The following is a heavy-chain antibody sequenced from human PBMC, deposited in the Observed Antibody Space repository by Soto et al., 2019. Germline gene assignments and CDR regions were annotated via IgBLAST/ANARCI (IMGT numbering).Heavy chain of an antibody. CDR1: GYNFTSSG. CDR2: ISAYNGNT. Sequence: QVQLVQSGAEVKKPGASVKVSCKASGYNFTSSGISWVRQAPGQGLEWMGWISAYNGNTNYAQKLQGRVTMTTDTSTRTDYMELRSLRSDDTAVYYCARSEIPNSVVVPDAICLGDYYYYYYMVVWGKGTTLTVS. CDR3: ARSEIPNSVVVPDAICLGDYYYYYYMVV. V-gene: IGHV1-18*01. D-gene: IGHD2-2*01. J-gene: IGHJ6*03.